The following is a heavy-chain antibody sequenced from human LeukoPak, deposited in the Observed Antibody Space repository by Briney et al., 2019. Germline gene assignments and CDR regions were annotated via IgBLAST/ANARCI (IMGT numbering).Heavy chain of an antibody. V-gene: IGHV3-74*01. CDR1: GNYW. CDR3: VSFYETY. D-gene: IGHD2-2*01. J-gene: IGHJ4*02. CDR2: INGDGSWT. Sequence: GGSLRLSCAASGNYWMHWVRRAPGKGLVWVSHINGDGSWTTYADSVKGRFTISKDNAKNTVYLQMNNLRAEDTAVYYCVSFYETYWGRGTLVTVSS.